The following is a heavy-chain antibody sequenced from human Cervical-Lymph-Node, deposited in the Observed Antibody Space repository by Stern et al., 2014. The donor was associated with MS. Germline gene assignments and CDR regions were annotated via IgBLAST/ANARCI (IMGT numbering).Heavy chain of an antibody. D-gene: IGHD6-6*01. CDR1: GLSFSDAW. Sequence: EVQRVASGGGLVTHGGSIRLSCAFSGLSFSDAWMSWVRQAPGKVLEWVGRIKSKMDGGATGYAAPVKGRFTISRDDSENKVYLQMNSLKTEDTGVYYCTSNPRPNFGWVDVWGQGTTVIVSS. CDR3: TSNPRPNFGWVDV. V-gene: IGHV3-15*01. J-gene: IGHJ6*01. CDR2: IKSKMDGGAT.